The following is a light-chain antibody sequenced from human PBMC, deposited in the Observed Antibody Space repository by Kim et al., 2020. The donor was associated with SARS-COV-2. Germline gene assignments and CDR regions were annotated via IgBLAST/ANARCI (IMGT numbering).Light chain of an antibody. J-gene: IGLJ2*01. Sequence: SSELTQDPAVSVALGQTVRITCQGDSLRSYYATWYQQKPGQAPILVIYGKNNRPSGIPDRFSGSSSGNTASLTITGAQAEDEADYYSNSRDSNDNVVFGG. CDR3: NSRDSNDNVV. CDR2: GKN. V-gene: IGLV3-19*01. CDR1: SLRSYY.